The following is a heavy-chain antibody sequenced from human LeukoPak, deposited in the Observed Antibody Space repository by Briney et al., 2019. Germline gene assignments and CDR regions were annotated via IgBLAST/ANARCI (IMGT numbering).Heavy chain of an antibody. J-gene: IGHJ3*02. CDR2: ISSSSSYI. CDR1: GFTFSSYS. V-gene: IGHV3-21*01. D-gene: IGHD6-13*01. Sequence: GGTLRLSCAASGFTFSSYSMNWVRQAPGKGLEWVSSISSSSSYIYYADSVKGRFTISRDNAKNSLYLQMNSLRAEDTAVYYCPSDSSSWYSYAFDIWGQGTMVTVSS. CDR3: PSDSSSWYSYAFDI.